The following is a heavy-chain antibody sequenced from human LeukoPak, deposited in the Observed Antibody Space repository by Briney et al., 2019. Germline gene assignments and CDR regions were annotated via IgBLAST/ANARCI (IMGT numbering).Heavy chain of an antibody. CDR1: GFAVSSNY. Sequence: GGSLRLSCAASGFAVSSNYISWVRQAPGKGLEWVSVIYSGGSTYYADSVKGRFTISRDNSKNTLYLQMNSLRAEDTAVYYCARDRGDYDAFDVWGQGTMVTVSS. J-gene: IGHJ3*01. CDR3: ARDRGDYDAFDV. D-gene: IGHD4-17*01. CDR2: IYSGGST. V-gene: IGHV3-53*01.